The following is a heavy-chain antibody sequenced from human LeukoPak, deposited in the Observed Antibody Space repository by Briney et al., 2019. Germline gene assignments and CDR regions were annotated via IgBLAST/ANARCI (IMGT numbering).Heavy chain of an antibody. CDR1: GGSFSGYY. J-gene: IGHJ4*02. CDR3: ARVSYDFWSGQREYYFDY. D-gene: IGHD3-3*01. CDR2: INHSGST. Sequence: SETLSLTCAVYGGSFSGYYWSWIRQPPGKGLEWIGEINHSGSTNYSPSLKSRVTISVDTSKNQFSLKLSSVTAADTAVYYCARVSYDFWSGQREYYFDYWGQGTLVTVSS. V-gene: IGHV4-34*01.